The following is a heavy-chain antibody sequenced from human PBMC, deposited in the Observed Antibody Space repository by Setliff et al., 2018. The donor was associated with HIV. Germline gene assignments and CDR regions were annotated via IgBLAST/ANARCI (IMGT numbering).Heavy chain of an antibody. CDR1: GYAFVTYA. J-gene: IGHJ3*02. Sequence: ASVKVSCKGSGYAFVTYAMHWVRQAPGQRLEWMGWINAGTGDIEYSQKFQGRVTITRDRSASTAYMEVTGLRSEDTAVYYCARGMWPEAPFGVVIPDAFDIWGQGTMVTVSS. CDR3: ARGMWPEAPFGVVIPDAFDI. CDR2: INAGTGDI. V-gene: IGHV1-3*01. D-gene: IGHD3-3*01.